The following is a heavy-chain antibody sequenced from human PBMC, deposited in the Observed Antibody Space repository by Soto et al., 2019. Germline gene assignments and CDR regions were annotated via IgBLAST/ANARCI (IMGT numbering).Heavy chain of an antibody. Sequence: PRLSCAASGFTFSSYGMHWVRQAPGKGLEWVAVISYGGSNKYYADSVKGRFTISRDNSKNTLYLQMNSLRAEDTAVYYCAKDRGLYRSSWILLYYFDYWGQGTLVTVSS. J-gene: IGHJ4*02. V-gene: IGHV3-30*18. CDR1: GFTFSSYG. CDR2: ISYGGSNK. D-gene: IGHD6-13*01. CDR3: AKDRGLYRSSWILLYYFDY.